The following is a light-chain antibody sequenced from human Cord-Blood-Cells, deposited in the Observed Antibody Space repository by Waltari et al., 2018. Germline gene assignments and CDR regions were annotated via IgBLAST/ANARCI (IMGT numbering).Light chain of an antibody. V-gene: IGLV2-23*01. CDR1: SSDVGTYNL. Sequence: QSALTQPASVSGSPGQSITISCTGTSSDVGTYNLVSWYQQHPGKAPKLMIYEGSKRPSGFSNRFSGSKSGNTDSLTISGLQADDEADYYCCSYAGSSTWVFGGGTKLTVL. CDR3: CSYAGSSTWV. CDR2: EGS. J-gene: IGLJ3*02.